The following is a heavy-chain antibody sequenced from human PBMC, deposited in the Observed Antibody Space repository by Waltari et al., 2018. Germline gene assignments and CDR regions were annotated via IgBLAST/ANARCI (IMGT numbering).Heavy chain of an antibody. CDR1: GGTFSSYA. D-gene: IGHD2-15*01. CDR3: ARDGGGYCSGGSCYPAYFDY. J-gene: IGHJ4*02. Sequence: QVQLVQSGAEVKKPGSSVKVSCKASGGTFSSYAISWVRQAPGQGLEWMGGIIPIFGTANYAQKFQGRVTITTDESTSTAYMELSSLRSEDTAVYYCARDGGGYCSGGSCYPAYFDYWGQGTLVTVSS. CDR2: IIPIFGTA. V-gene: IGHV1-69*05.